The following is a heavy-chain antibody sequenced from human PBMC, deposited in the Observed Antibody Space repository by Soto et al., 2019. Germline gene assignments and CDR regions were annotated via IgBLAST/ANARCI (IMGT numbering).Heavy chain of an antibody. Sequence: ASVKVSCKAPAYTFTTYDINWVRQVTGQGLEWMGWVSPKSGDTGYAQKFQGRVTMTRDTSISTVYMELSSLTSQDTAVYYCARERTYFGDYWGQGTLVTVSS. J-gene: IGHJ4*02. CDR1: AYTFTTYD. CDR3: ARERTYFGDY. CDR2: VSPKSGDT. D-gene: IGHD3-9*01. V-gene: IGHV1-8*01.